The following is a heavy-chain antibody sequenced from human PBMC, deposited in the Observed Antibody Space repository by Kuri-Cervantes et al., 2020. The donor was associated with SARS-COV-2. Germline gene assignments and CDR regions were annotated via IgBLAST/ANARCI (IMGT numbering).Heavy chain of an antibody. J-gene: IGHJ6*02. Sequence: SETLSLTCTVSGGSISSYYWSWIRQPAGKGLEWIGRVYTSGSTNYNPSLKSRVTMSVDTSKNQFSLKLSSVTAADTAVYYCARYGAVERDYYYYYGMDVWGQGTTVTVSS. CDR3: ARYGAVERDYYYYYGMDV. CDR1: GGSISSYY. CDR2: VYTSGST. D-gene: IGHD1-1*01. V-gene: IGHV4-4*07.